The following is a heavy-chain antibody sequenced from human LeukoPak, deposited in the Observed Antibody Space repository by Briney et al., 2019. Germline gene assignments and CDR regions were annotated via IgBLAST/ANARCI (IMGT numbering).Heavy chain of an antibody. CDR3: AKDVSSGWFDS. Sequence: GGSLRLSCAASGFTFSSYAMSWVRQAPGKGLESVSSIGGDGDTTYYADFVKGRFTISRDNSKNTLYLLMTSLRAEDTAVYFCAKDVSSGWFDSWGQGTLVTVSS. D-gene: IGHD2/OR15-2a*01. V-gene: IGHV3-23*01. CDR1: GFTFSSYA. CDR2: IGGDGDTT. J-gene: IGHJ5*01.